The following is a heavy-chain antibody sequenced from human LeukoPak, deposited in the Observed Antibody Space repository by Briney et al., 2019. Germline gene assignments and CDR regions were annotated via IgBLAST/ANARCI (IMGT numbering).Heavy chain of an antibody. J-gene: IGHJ4*02. CDR2: IYHSGST. D-gene: IGHD3-3*01. Sequence: SQTLSLTCAVSGGSISSGGYSWSWIRQRPGKGLEWIGYIYHSGSTYYNPSLKSRVTISVDRSKNQFSLKLSSVTAADTAVYYCARGTIFGVVSHFDYWGQGTLVTVSS. V-gene: IGHV4-30-2*01. CDR3: ARGTIFGVVSHFDY. CDR1: GGSISSGGYS.